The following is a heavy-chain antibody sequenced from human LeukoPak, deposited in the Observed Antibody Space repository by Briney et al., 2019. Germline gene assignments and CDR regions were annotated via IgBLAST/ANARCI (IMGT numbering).Heavy chain of an antibody. CDR3: ATYRQVLLPLES. V-gene: IGHV3-23*01. J-gene: IGHJ5*02. CDR1: GFTFSTFA. D-gene: IGHD2-8*02. Sequence: GGTLRLSCAASGFTFSTFAMIWVRQPPGKGLEWVSSIFPSGGEIHYADSVRGPFTISRDNSKSTLSLQMNSLRAEDTAIYYCATYRQVLLPLESWGQGTLVTVSS. CDR2: IFPSGGEI.